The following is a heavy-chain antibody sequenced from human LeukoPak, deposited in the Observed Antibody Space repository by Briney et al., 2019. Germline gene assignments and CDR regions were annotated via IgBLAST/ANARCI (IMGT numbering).Heavy chain of an antibody. Sequence: GGSLRLSCAASGFTFSDYYMSWIRQAPGKGLEWVSYISSSGSTMYHADSVKGRFIISRDNAKNSLYLQMNSLRAEDTAVYYCARDPVEISYDYWGKGNLVTVSS. D-gene: IGHD5-24*01. CDR3: ARDPVEISYDY. CDR2: ISSSGSTM. CDR1: GFTFSDYY. J-gene: IGHJ4*02. V-gene: IGHV3-11*04.